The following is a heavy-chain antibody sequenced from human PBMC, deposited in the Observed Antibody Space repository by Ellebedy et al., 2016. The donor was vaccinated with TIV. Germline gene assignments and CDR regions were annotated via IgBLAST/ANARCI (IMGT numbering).Heavy chain of an antibody. Sequence: PSETLSLTCTVSGGSISSRSYYWGWLRQPPGKGLEWIGSIYYSGKTYYNPSLERRVTISVDTTKNQFSLRLSSVTAADTSVYYCARHRDGGVVALAARNYYFDDWGQGTLVTVSS. J-gene: IGHJ4*02. CDR3: ARHRDGGVVALAARNYYFDD. D-gene: IGHD2-15*01. CDR2: IYYSGKT. CDR1: GGSISSRSYY. V-gene: IGHV4-39*01.